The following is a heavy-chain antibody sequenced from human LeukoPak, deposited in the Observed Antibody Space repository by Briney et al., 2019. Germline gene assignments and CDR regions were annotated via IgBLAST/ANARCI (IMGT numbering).Heavy chain of an antibody. D-gene: IGHD3-10*01. J-gene: IGHJ6*02. V-gene: IGHV1-46*01. CDR3: ARVGVSGSGSQYYYYYGMDV. Sequence: ASVKVSCKASGYTFTTYYLHWVRRAPGQGLEWMGIINPSGGSTIYAQKFKGRVTMTRDTSTSTVYMELSSLRSEDTAAYYCARVGVSGSGSQYYYYYGMDVWGQGTTVTVSS. CDR2: INPSGGST. CDR1: GYTFTTYY.